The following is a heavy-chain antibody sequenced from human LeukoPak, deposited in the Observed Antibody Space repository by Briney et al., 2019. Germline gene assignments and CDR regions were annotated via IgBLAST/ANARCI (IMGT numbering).Heavy chain of an antibody. CDR2: VIPILRQS. CDR1: GYSFTSYW. CDR3: AKVRGSDAFDI. V-gene: IGHV1-69*04. J-gene: IGHJ3*02. Sequence: KISCKGSGYSFTSYWIGWVRQAPGQGLEWMGRVIPILRQSDSAQKFQGRVTITADTSTSTAYMELRSLRSEDTAVYYCAKVRGSDAFDIWGQGTMVTVSS.